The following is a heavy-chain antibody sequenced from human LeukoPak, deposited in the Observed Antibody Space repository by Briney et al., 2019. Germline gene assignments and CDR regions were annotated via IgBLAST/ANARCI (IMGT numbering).Heavy chain of an antibody. J-gene: IGHJ6*03. CDR3: ARAGYDFWSGYYTSYYYYMDV. Sequence: GGSLRLSCAASGFTFSSYSMNWVRQAPGKGLEWVSSISSSSSYIYYADSVKGRFTISRDNAKNSLYLQMNSLRAEDTAVYYCARAGYDFWSGYYTSYYYYMDVWGKGTTATVSS. D-gene: IGHD3-3*01. V-gene: IGHV3-21*01. CDR1: GFTFSSYS. CDR2: ISSSSSYI.